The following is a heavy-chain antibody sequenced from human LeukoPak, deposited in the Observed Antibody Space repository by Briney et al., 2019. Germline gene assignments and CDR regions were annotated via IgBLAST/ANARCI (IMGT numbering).Heavy chain of an antibody. V-gene: IGHV3-9*01. D-gene: IGHD6-6*01. J-gene: IGHJ4*02. CDR2: ISWNSGSI. Sequence: GGSLRLSCAASGFTFDDYAMHWVRQAPGKGVEWVSGISWNSGSIGYADSVKGRFTISRDNAKNSLYLQMNSLRAEDTALYYCAKSGQGSSYYFDYWGQGTLVTVSS. CDR1: GFTFDDYA. CDR3: AKSGQGSSYYFDY.